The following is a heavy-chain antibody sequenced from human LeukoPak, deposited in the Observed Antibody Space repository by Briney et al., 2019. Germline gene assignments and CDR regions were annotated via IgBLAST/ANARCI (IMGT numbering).Heavy chain of an antibody. Sequence: PSETLSLTCTVSGGSISSYYWSWIRQPPGKGLEWIGYIYYSGSTNYNPSLKSRVTISVDTSKNQFSLKLSSVTAADTAVYYCARVKGGDFWSGYYEVDYWGQGTLVTVSS. CDR1: GGSISSYY. CDR2: IYYSGST. D-gene: IGHD3-3*01. J-gene: IGHJ4*02. CDR3: ARVKGGDFWSGYYEVDY. V-gene: IGHV4-59*01.